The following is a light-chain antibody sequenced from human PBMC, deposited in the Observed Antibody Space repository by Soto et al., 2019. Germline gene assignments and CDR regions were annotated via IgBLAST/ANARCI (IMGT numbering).Light chain of an antibody. Sequence: DIQMTQSPSSLSASVGDRVTITCQASQDISNYLNWYQQKPGKAPKLLIYDASNLETGVPSRFSRSGSATDFTFTTSSLQPEDIAAYYCQQYDNLPITFGPGTKVDIK. J-gene: IGKJ3*01. CDR3: QQYDNLPIT. CDR2: DAS. CDR1: QDISNY. V-gene: IGKV1-33*01.